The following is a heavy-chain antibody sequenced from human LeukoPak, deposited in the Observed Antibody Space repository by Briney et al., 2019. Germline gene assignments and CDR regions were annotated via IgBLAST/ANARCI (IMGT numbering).Heavy chain of an antibody. V-gene: IGHV4-31*03. J-gene: IGHJ5*02. CDR3: ARDPGSSWPNWFDP. D-gene: IGHD6-13*01. Sequence: SETLSLTCTVPGGSISSGGYYWSWIRQHPGKGLEWIGYIYYSGSTYYNPSLKSRVTISVDTSKNQFSLKLSSVTAADTAVYYCARDPGSSWPNWFDPWGQGTLVTVSS. CDR2: IYYSGST. CDR1: GGSISSGGYY.